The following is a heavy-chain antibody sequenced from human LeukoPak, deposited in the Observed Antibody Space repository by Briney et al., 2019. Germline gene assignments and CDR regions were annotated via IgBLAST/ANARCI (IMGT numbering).Heavy chain of an antibody. V-gene: IGHV1-69*13. Sequence: ASVKVSCKASGGTFSSYAISWVRQAPGQGLEWMGGIIPIFGTANYAQKFQGRVTITADESTSTAYMELSSLRPEDTAVYYCARHYDFWSGPFDYWGQGTLVTVSS. D-gene: IGHD3-3*01. CDR3: ARHYDFWSGPFDY. CDR1: GGTFSSYA. J-gene: IGHJ4*02. CDR2: IIPIFGTA.